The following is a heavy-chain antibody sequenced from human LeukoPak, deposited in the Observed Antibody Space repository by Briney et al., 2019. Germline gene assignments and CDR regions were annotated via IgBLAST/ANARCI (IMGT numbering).Heavy chain of an antibody. Sequence: GGSLRLSCAASGFTVSSNYMSWVRLAPGKGLEWVSVIYSGGGTYYADSVKGRFTISRDNSKNTLFLQMNSLRAEDTAVYYCARELTTFYYDISGYYGHAFDIWGQRAMVTVSS. CDR3: ARELTTFYYDISGYYGHAFDI. CDR2: IYSGGGT. V-gene: IGHV3-66*01. J-gene: IGHJ3*02. CDR1: GFTVSSNY. D-gene: IGHD3-22*01.